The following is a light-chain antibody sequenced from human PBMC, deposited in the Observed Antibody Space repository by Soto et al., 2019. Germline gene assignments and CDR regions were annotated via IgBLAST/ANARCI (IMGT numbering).Light chain of an antibody. CDR3: QQHNNWPPT. CDR2: GAS. CDR1: QSINNN. Sequence: EVVMTQSPATLSVSPGERATLSCRASQSINNNLAWYQQKPGQAPRLLISGASTRATDIPARFSDSGSGTEFTLTISSLQSEDFAVYFCQQHNNWPPTFGQGTKTEIK. J-gene: IGKJ2*01. V-gene: IGKV3-15*01.